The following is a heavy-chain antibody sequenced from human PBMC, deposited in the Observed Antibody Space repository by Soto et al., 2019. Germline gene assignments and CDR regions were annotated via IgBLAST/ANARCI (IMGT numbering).Heavy chain of an antibody. CDR3: ARESGGYDSSTRYGLDV. J-gene: IGHJ6*02. Sequence: PXETLSLTCSVSGGSISSVGHYWTWIRQQPGKGLEWIGYIYYSGSTDYNPSLKSRVTISVDRSKNQFSLNLSSVTAADTAIYYCARESGGYDSSTRYGLDVWGQGTTVTVSS. D-gene: IGHD6-25*01. CDR2: IYYSGST. CDR1: GGSISSVGHY. V-gene: IGHV4-31*03.